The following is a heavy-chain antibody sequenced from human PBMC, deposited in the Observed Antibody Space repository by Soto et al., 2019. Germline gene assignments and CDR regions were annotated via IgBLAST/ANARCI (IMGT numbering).Heavy chain of an antibody. J-gene: IGHJ4*02. CDR3: ARDGDYGDYVAY. V-gene: IGHV4-59*01. CDR1: CGRRSSKK. Sequence: PKKAVSGKSVVSCGRRSSKKRSWIRQPPGKGLEWIGYIYYSGSTNYNPSLKSRVTISVDTSKNQFSLKLSSVTAADTAVYYCARDGDYGDYVAYWGQGTLVTVSS. D-gene: IGHD4-17*01. CDR2: IYYSGST.